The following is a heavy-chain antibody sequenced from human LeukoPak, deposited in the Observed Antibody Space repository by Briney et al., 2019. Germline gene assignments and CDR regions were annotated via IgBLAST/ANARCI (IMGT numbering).Heavy chain of an antibody. Sequence: SETLSLTCTVSGGSISSYYWSWIRQPPGKGLEWIGYIYYSGSTNYNPSLKSRVTISVDTSKNQFSLKLSSVTAEDTAVYYCARGGVGAMHYFDYWGQGTLVTVSS. V-gene: IGHV4-59*01. CDR1: GGSISSYY. J-gene: IGHJ4*02. D-gene: IGHD1-26*01. CDR2: IYYSGST. CDR3: ARGGVGAMHYFDY.